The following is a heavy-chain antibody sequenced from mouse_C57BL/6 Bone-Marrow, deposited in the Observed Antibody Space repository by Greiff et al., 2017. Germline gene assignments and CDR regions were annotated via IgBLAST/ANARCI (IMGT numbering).Heavy chain of an antibody. CDR3: ARPYDSNYWYFDV. J-gene: IGHJ1*03. CDR1: GYTFTSYW. CDR2: IYPGSGST. D-gene: IGHD2-5*01. V-gene: IGHV1-55*01. Sequence: QVQLQQPGAELVKPGASVKMSCKASGYTFTSYWITWVKQRPGQGLEWIGDIYPGSGSTNYNEKFKSTATLAVDTSSSTAYMQLSSLTSEDSAVYYCARPYDSNYWYFDVWGTGTTVTVSS.